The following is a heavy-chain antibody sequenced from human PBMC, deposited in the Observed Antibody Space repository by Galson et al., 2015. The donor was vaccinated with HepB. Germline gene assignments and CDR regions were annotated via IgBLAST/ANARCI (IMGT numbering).Heavy chain of an antibody. CDR1: GFTFSSYG. J-gene: IGHJ4*02. CDR2: ISYNGSNK. V-gene: IGHV3-30*18. Sequence: SLRLSCAASGFTFSSYGMHWVRQAPGKGLEWVAVISYNGSNKYYADSVKGRFTISRDNSKNTLYLQMNSLRAEDTAVYYCAKAHGPFDYWGQGTLVTVSP. CDR3: AKAHGPFDY. D-gene: IGHD4-17*01.